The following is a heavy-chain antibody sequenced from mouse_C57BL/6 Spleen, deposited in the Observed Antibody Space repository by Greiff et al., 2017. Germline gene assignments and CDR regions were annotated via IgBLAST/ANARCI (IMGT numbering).Heavy chain of an antibody. Sequence: QVQLQKSGAELVRPGASVKLSCKASGYTFTDYYINWVKQRPGQGLEWIARIYPGSGNTYYNEKFKGKATLTAEKSSSTAYMQLSSLTSEDSAVYFCAIIYYDYPYYAMDYWGQGTSVTVSS. CDR2: IYPGSGNT. D-gene: IGHD2-4*01. V-gene: IGHV1-76*01. CDR3: AIIYYDYPYYAMDY. CDR1: GYTFTDYY. J-gene: IGHJ4*01.